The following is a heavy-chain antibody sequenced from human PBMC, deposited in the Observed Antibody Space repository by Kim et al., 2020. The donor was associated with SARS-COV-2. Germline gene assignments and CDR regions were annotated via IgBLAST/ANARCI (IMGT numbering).Heavy chain of an antibody. V-gene: IGHV1-46*01. D-gene: IGHD1-20*01. CDR2: LTPNSGYT. Sequence: ASVKVSCKASGYTFTSNHMHWVRQAPGQGLEWMGFLTPNSGYTSYAERFQGRATMTRDTSTSTVYMELTSLTFEDTAVYYCARDLSDNWSFDYWCQGTLVTVSS. J-gene: IGHJ4*02. CDR3: ARDLSDNWSFDY. CDR1: GYTFTSNH.